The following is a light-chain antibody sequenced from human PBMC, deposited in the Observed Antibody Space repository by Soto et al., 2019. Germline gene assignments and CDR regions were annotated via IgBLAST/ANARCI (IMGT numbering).Light chain of an antibody. CDR3: SSYTSNITPYV. V-gene: IGLV2-14*01. J-gene: IGLJ1*01. CDR2: EVT. CDR1: SSDVGGYDY. Sequence: QSALTQPASVSGSPGQSIAISCTGTSSDVGGYDYVSWYQQQPDKAPKLMIYEVTNRPSGVSNRFSGSKSGNTASLTISGLQAEDEADYYCSSYTSNITPYVFGTGTKVTVL.